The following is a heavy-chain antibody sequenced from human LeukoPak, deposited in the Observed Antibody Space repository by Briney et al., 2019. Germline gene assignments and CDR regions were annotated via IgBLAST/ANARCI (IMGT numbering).Heavy chain of an antibody. CDR1: GFTFSSYG. CDR2: IRYDGSNK. J-gene: IGHJ4*02. D-gene: IGHD6-6*01. CDR3: AKDGLGWFSLGSSAGYFDY. Sequence: GGSLRLSFAASGFTFSSYGMHWVRQAPGKGLEWVAFIRYDGSNKYYADSVKGRFTISRDNSKNTLYLQMNSLRAEDTAVYYCAKDGLGWFSLGSSAGYFDYWGQGTLVTVSS. V-gene: IGHV3-30*02.